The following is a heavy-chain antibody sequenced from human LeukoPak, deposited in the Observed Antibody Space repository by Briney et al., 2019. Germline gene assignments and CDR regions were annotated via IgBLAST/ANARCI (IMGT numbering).Heavy chain of an antibody. CDR2: IYSGGDT. Sequence: PGGSLRLSCAASGFTVSSNSMTWVRQAPGKGLEWVSVIYSGGDTYYADSVKGRFIISRDNSKNTLYLQMNSLRAEDTAVYYCARPYYYDRSGLDYWGQGTLVTVSS. J-gene: IGHJ4*02. D-gene: IGHD3-22*01. V-gene: IGHV3-66*04. CDR3: ARPYYYDRSGLDY. CDR1: GFTVSSNS.